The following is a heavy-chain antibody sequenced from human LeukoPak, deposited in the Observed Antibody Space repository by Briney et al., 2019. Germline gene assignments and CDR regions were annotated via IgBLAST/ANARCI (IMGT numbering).Heavy chain of an antibody. CDR1: GFSFDDYA. D-gene: IGHD6-19*01. CDR3: AKGRYIAVAGRGDYFDY. CDR2: ISWNSGSI. V-gene: IGHV3-9*01. Sequence: PGRSLRLSCAASGFSFDDYAMHWVRQAPGKGLEWVSGISWNSGSIGYADSVKGRFTISRDNAKNSLYLQMNSLRAEDTALYYCAKGRYIAVAGRGDYFDYWGQGTLVTVSS. J-gene: IGHJ4*02.